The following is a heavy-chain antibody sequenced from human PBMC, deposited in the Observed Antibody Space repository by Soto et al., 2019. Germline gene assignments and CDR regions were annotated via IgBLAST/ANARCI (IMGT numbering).Heavy chain of an antibody. D-gene: IGHD4-4*01. CDR3: AKSRGDSWTTYFFDY. Sequence: PGGSLRLSCAASGFTVSSNYMSWVRQAPGKGLEWVSGISGSGQTTHYRDSVKGRFTISRDNFRNTLYLQVNSLRADDTAVYFCAKSRGDSWTTYFFDYWGQGALVTVSS. V-gene: IGHV3-23*01. CDR2: ISGSGQTT. J-gene: IGHJ4*02. CDR1: GFTVSSNY.